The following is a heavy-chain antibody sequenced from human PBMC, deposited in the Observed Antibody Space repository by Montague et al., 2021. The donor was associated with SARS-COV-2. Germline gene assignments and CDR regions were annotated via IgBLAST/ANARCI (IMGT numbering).Heavy chain of an antibody. V-gene: IGHV6-1*01. CDR2: TYYRSKWYH. CDR1: GDSVSSNTAT. J-gene: IGHJ3*02. Sequence: CAISGDSVSSNTATWNWIRQSPSRGLEWLGRTYYRSKWYHDYAISLKSRITINPDTSKNQFSLQLGSVAPEDTAVFYCARTTTRMLYPENAFDIWGQGTTVIVSS. D-gene: IGHD2-15*01. CDR3: ARTTTRMLYPENAFDI.